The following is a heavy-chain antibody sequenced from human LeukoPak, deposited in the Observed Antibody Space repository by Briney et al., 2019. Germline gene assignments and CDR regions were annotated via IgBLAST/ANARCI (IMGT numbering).Heavy chain of an antibody. V-gene: IGHV6-1*01. D-gene: IGHD2-15*01. J-gene: IGHJ4*02. CDR1: GDSVSSNSAA. Sequence: QTLSLTCAISGDSVSSNSAAWNWIRQSPSIGLEWLGRTYYRSKWYNDYAVSVKSRITINPDTSKNQFSLQLNSVTPEDTAVYYCARGGCSGGSCYFDYWGQGTLVTVSS. CDR3: ARGGCSGGSCYFDY. CDR2: TYYRSKWYN.